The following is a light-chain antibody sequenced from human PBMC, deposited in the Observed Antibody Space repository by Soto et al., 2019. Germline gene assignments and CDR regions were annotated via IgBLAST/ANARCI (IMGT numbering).Light chain of an antibody. Sequence: QSALTQPRSVSGSPGQSVTISCTGTSSDVGGYNYVSWYQQHPGKAPKLMIYDVSKRPSGVPDRFSGSKSGNTASLTISGLQAEDEADYYCCSYAGSYTFWVFGTGTQLTVL. V-gene: IGLV2-11*01. CDR2: DVS. J-gene: IGLJ1*01. CDR1: SSDVGGYNY. CDR3: CSYAGSYTFWV.